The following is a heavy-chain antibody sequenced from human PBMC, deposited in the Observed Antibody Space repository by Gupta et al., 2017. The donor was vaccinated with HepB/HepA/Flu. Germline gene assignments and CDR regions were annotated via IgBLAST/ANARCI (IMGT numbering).Heavy chain of an antibody. Sequence: QLQLQESGPGLVKPSETLSLSCSVSGGSISSSFQYWAWIRQSPGRGLEWLGSVHHSGSTFYNPSRKSRVTMSVDTSRNQFSLKLNSVAAADTAVYFCARLISSRNGSGRYYFDIWGQGTPVTVSS. J-gene: IGHJ4*02. CDR1: GGSISSSFQY. CDR2: VHHSGST. V-gene: IGHV4-39*01. CDR3: ARLISSRNGSGRYYFDI. D-gene: IGHD1-26*01.